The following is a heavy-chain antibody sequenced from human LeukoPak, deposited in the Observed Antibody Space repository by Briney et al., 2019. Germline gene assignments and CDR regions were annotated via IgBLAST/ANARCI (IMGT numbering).Heavy chain of an antibody. Sequence: GASVKVSCKASGYTFTAYYMHWVRQAPGQGLEWMGWINPNSGDTNYPQRFRGRVTMTRDTSISTAYMELSSLRSDDTAVYYCARDRSAGVGYNHFDYWGQGTLVTVSS. CDR3: ARDRSAGVGYNHFDY. V-gene: IGHV1-2*02. CDR1: GYTFTAYY. CDR2: INPNSGDT. J-gene: IGHJ4*02. D-gene: IGHD5-24*01.